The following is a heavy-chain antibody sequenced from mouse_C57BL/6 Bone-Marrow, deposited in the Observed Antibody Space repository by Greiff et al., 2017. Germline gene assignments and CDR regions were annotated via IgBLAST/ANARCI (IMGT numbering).Heavy chain of an antibody. J-gene: IGHJ3*01. CDR3: ARSHYGNSWFAY. CDR1: GFSLSTSGMG. D-gene: IGHD2-1*01. CDR2: IYWDDDK. Sequence: QVTLKESGPGILQSSQTLSLTCSFSGFSLSTSGMGVSWIRQPSGKGLEWLAHIYWDDDKRYNPSLKSRLTISKDTSRNQVFLKITSVDTADTATYYCARSHYGNSWFAYWGQGTLVTVSA. V-gene: IGHV8-12*01.